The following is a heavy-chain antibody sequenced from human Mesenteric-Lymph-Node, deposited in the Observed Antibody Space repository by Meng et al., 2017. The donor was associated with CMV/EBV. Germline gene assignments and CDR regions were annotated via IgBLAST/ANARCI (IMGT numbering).Heavy chain of an antibody. CDR2: INHSGST. CDR1: GGSFSGYY. J-gene: IGHJ5*02. Sequence: GSLRLSCAAYGGSFSGYYWSWIRQPPGKGLEWIGEINHSGSTNYNPSLKSRVTISVDKSKNQFSLKLSSVTAADTAVYYCARDKGIAAAGTFDPWGQGTLVTVSS. D-gene: IGHD6-13*01. V-gene: IGHV4-34*01. CDR3: ARDKGIAAAGTFDP.